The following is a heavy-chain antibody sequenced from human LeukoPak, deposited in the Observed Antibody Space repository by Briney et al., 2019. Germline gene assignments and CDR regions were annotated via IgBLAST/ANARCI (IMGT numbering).Heavy chain of an antibody. CDR2: IYYSGST. CDR3: ARHSDDYGDYWFDP. J-gene: IGHJ5*02. V-gene: IGHV4-39*01. CDR1: GGSISSYY. Sequence: SETLSLTCTVSGGSISSYYWGWIRQPPGRGLEWIGSIYYSGSTYYNPSLKSRVTISVDTSKNQFSLKLSSVTAADTAVYYCARHSDDYGDYWFDPWGQGTLVTVSS. D-gene: IGHD4-17*01.